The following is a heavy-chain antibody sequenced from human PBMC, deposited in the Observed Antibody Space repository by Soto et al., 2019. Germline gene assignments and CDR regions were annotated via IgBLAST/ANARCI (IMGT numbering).Heavy chain of an antibody. CDR2: IWYDGSKE. V-gene: IGHV3-33*08. CDR1: GFTFSSFG. CDR3: TREGTFGSGSNEAWFDP. J-gene: IGHJ5*02. Sequence: QEQLAESGGGVVQPGRSLRLSCTASGFTFSSFGMNWVRQAPGKGLEWVALIWYDGSKEYYADSVKGRFTISRDDSKNTVYLQMDRMRAEDTAVYYFTREGTFGSGSNEAWFDPWGQGTLVTVSS. D-gene: IGHD6-25*01.